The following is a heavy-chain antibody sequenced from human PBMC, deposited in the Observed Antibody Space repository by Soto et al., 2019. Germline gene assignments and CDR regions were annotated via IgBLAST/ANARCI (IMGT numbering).Heavy chain of an antibody. CDR2: INPYSGDT. CDR1: GYTFTDYY. Sequence: QVQLAQSGAEVKNPGASVKVSCKASGYTFTDYYIHWLRQAPAQGLEWMGWINPYSGDTKYAQKFQGRATMTRDTSISTTYMELSRLTSDDTDLYYCARGPSHGAFDIWGQGTIITVSS. J-gene: IGHJ3*02. V-gene: IGHV1-2*02. CDR3: ARGPSHGAFDI.